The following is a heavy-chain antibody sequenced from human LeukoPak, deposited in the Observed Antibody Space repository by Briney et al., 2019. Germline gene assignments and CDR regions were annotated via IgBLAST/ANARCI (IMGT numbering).Heavy chain of an antibody. CDR3: ARDSHEAFDI. CDR2: IYGADD. V-gene: IGHV3-66*01. Sequence: PGGSLRLSCAASGFTVSSNYMSWVRQAPGKGLEWVSVIYGADDYYTDSVRGRFTVPRDDSKNTLYLQLNNLRAEDTAVYYCARDSHEAFDIWGQGTMVTVSS. CDR1: GFTVSSNY. J-gene: IGHJ3*02.